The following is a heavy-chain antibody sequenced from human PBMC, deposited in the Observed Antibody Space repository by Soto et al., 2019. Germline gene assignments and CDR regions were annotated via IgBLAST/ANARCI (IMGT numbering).Heavy chain of an antibody. CDR2: IIPISGTA. Sequence: QVQLVQSGAEVKKPGSSVKVSCKASGGTFSSYAISWVRQAPGQGLEWMGGIIPISGTANYAQKFQGRVTITVYESTSTGYMELSSLRSEDTAVYYCARSQGSSTSLEIYYYYYYGMDAWGQGTTVTVSS. D-gene: IGHD2-2*01. J-gene: IGHJ6*02. CDR1: GGTFSSYA. V-gene: IGHV1-69*01. CDR3: ARSQGSSTSLEIYYYYYYGMDA.